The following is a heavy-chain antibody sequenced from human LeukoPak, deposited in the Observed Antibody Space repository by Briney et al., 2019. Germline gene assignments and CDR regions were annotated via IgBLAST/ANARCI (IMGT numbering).Heavy chain of an antibody. D-gene: IGHD3-3*01. CDR2: MNPNSGNT. CDR1: GYTFTSYD. V-gene: IGHV1-8*03. Sequence: ASVKVSCKASGYTFTSYDINWVRQATGQGLEWMGWMNPNSGNTGYAQKFQGRVTITRNTSISTAYMELSSLRSEDTAVYYCAREGDFGVVSHFDPWGQGTLVTVSS. J-gene: IGHJ5*02. CDR3: AREGDFGVVSHFDP.